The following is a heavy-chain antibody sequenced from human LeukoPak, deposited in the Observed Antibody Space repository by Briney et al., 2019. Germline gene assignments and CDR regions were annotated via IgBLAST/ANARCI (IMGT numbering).Heavy chain of an antibody. Sequence: ASVKVSCKVSGYTLTELSMHWMRQAPGKGLEWMGGFDPEGGETIYAQKFQGRVTMTEDTSTDTAYMELSSLRSEDTAVYYCATTRLYCSSTSCFNWFDPWGQGTLVTVSS. J-gene: IGHJ5*02. V-gene: IGHV1-24*01. D-gene: IGHD2-2*01. CDR3: ATTRLYCSSTSCFNWFDP. CDR1: GYTLTELS. CDR2: FDPEGGET.